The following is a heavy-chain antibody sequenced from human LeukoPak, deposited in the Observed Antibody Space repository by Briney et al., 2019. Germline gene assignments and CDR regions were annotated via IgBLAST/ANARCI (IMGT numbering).Heavy chain of an antibody. J-gene: IGHJ6*02. CDR1: GGSISSYY. CDR2: IYTSGST. CDR3: ARDGYCSSTSCYPFYYYYGMDV. V-gene: IGHV4-4*07. Sequence: SETLSLTCTVSGGSISSYYWSWIRQPAGKGLEWIGHIYTSGSTNYNPSLKSRVTMSVDTSKNQFSLKLSSVTAADTAVYYCARDGYCSSTSCYPFYYYYGMDVWGQGTTVTVSS. D-gene: IGHD2-2*03.